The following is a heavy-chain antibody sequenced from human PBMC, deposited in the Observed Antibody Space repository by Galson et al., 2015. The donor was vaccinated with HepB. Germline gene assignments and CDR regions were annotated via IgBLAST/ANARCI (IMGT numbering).Heavy chain of an antibody. D-gene: IGHD4-23*01. CDR2: FITIFGTA. Sequence: SVNVSCKASGGSLRSYAISWVRQAPVKGLEWMGGFITIFGTANYAQKFQGRVTITAAQSTSTAYMELSSLRSEDTALYYCAGVIGPYGGNSNWFDPWGQGTLVTVSS. CDR3: AGVIGPYGGNSNWFDP. CDR1: GGSLRSYA. J-gene: IGHJ5*02. V-gene: IGHV1-69*13.